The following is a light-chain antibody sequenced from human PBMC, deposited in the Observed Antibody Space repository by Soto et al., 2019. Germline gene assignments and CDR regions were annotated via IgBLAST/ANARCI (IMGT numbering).Light chain of an antibody. V-gene: IGKV3-20*01. CDR1: QSVSNSY. CDR2: GAS. J-gene: IGKJ4*01. CDR3: QQYGSSLPLT. Sequence: EIVLTQSPGTLSLSPGARATLSCRASQSVSNSYLAWYQQKPGQAPRLLIHGASSRATGIPDRFSGSGSGTDFALTISSLEPEDSAVYYWQQYGSSLPLTFGGGSKVEIK.